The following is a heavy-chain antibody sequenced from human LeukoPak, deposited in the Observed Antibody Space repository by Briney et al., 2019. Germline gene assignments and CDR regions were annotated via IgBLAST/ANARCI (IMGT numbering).Heavy chain of an antibody. CDR2: INQDSSEK. CDR3: VQGWRDN. D-gene: IGHD2-15*01. Sequence: GGSLRLSCAASGFTFSNYWMSWVRQAPGKGLEWVANINQDSSEKYYVDSVKGRFTISRDNAKNSLYPQLNTLRPEDTAVYYCVQGWRDNWGQGTLVTVSS. J-gene: IGHJ4*02. V-gene: IGHV3-7*01. CDR1: GFTFSNYW.